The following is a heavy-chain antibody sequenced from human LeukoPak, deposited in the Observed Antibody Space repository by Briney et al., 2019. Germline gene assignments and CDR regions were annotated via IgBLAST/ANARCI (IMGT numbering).Heavy chain of an antibody. D-gene: IGHD1-26*01. V-gene: IGHV1-2*02. CDR2: INPNSGGT. CDR1: GYTFTGYY. J-gene: IGHJ5*02. Sequence: ASVKVSCKASGYTFTGYYMHWVRQAPGQGLEWMGWINPNSGGTNYAQKLQGRVTMTRDTSISTAYMELSRLRSDDTAVYYCARSAIVGATRGLDLWGQGTLATVSS. CDR3: ARSAIVGATRGLDL.